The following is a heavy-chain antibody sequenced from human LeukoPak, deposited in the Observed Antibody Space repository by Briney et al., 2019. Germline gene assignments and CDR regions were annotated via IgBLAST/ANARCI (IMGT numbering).Heavy chain of an antibody. V-gene: IGHV1-69*01. Sequence: GSSVKVSCKASGGTFSSYAISWVRQAPGQGLEWMGGITPMFGTAKYAQKFQGRVTITADESTSTAYMELSSLRSEDTAVYYCARDSSEFRSLIPHWGRGTLVTVSS. CDR3: ARDSSEFRSLIPH. CDR1: GGTFSSYA. D-gene: IGHD2-21*01. CDR2: ITPMFGTA. J-gene: IGHJ1*01.